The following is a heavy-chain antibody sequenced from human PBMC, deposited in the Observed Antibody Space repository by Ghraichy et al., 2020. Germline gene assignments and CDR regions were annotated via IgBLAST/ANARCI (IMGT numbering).Heavy chain of an antibody. CDR2: IYYSGST. V-gene: IGHV4-39*01. J-gene: IGHJ5*02. D-gene: IGHD3-9*01. CDR1: GGSISSSSYY. Sequence: SQTLSLTCTVSGGSISSSSYYWGWIRQPPGKGLEWIGSIYYSGSTYYNPSLKSRVTISVDTSKNQFSLKLSSVTAADTAVYYCARHRGDYDILTGTPQNWFDPWGQGTLVTVSS. CDR3: ARHRGDYDILTGTPQNWFDP.